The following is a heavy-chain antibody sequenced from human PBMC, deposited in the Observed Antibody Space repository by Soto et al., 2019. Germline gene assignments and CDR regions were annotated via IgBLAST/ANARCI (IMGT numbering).Heavy chain of an antibody. D-gene: IGHD1-7*01. J-gene: IGHJ4*02. CDR2: ISANGQGI. Sequence: PGGSLRLSCAASGFTFSTYALSWVRQAPGKWLEWVSAISANGQGIYYADSVRGRFTISRDNSKNTIFLHMDSLRAEDTAVYYCAKDRNYPRDQFHYWGQGXLVTVYS. CDR1: GFTFSTYA. V-gene: IGHV3-23*01. CDR3: AKDRNYPRDQFHY.